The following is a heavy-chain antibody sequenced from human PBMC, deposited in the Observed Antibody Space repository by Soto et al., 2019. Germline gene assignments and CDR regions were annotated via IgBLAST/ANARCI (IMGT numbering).Heavy chain of an antibody. CDR1: GGPFRRHS. D-gene: IGHD1-26*01. CDR2: IIPIFGTA. J-gene: IGHJ4*02. Sequence: PVEVPRKAFGGPFRRHSYIWGAHAPGKGLGWMGGIIPIFGTANYAQKFQGRVTITADEATSTAYMELSSLRSEDTAVYYCARDVVGATTPYYYFDYWGQGTLVTVSS. V-gene: IGHV1-69*13. CDR3: ARDVVGATTPYYYFDY.